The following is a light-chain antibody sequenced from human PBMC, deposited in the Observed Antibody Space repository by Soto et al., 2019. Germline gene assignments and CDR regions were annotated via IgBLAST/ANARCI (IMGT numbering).Light chain of an antibody. Sequence: EVVMTQSPATLSVSPGERATLSCRASQSVSNYLAWYQQKPGQAPRLLISGASTRATGIPARFSGSGSGTDFTLTITRLEPEDFAVYYCQQYASSRTFGQGTKVDIK. J-gene: IGKJ1*01. CDR1: QSVSNY. CDR2: GAS. CDR3: QQYASSRT. V-gene: IGKV3-15*01.